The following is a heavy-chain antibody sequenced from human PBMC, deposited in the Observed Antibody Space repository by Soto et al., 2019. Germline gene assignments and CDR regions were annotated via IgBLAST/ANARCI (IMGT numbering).Heavy chain of an antibody. Sequence: ASVKVSCKGAGYTLTELSMHWVRQAPGKGLEWMGGFDPEDGETIYAQKFQGRVTMTADTSTSTAYMELSSLRSDDTAVYYCARERTRIRGVAGFGIEYYYYGMDVWGQGTTVTVSS. CDR1: GYTLTELS. CDR2: FDPEDGET. V-gene: IGHV1-24*01. CDR3: ARERTRIRGVAGFGIEYYYYGMDV. D-gene: IGHD6-19*01. J-gene: IGHJ6*02.